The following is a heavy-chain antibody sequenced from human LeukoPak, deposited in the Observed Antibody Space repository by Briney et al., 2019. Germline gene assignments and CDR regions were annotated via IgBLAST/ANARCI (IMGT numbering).Heavy chain of an antibody. CDR3: VRSLRLYNFDY. Sequence: SETLSLTCTVSGVSISSYYWTWIRQPPGKGLEWIGYIYYSGSTIYNPSLKSRVTISVDTAKNQFSLRLRSVTAADTAVYYCVRSLRLYNFDYWGQGTLVTVSS. CDR2: IYYSGST. CDR1: GVSISSYY. J-gene: IGHJ4*02. V-gene: IGHV4-59*01.